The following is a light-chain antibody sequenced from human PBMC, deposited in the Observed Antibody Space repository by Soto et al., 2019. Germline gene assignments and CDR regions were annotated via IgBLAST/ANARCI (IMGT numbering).Light chain of an antibody. V-gene: IGKV3-20*01. CDR2: EAS. CDR3: QQYGSSGT. Sequence: DIVLTQSPGTPSLSPGERATLSCRASQTVSSSLAWYQQKPGQAPRLLIYEASNRATGIPARFSGSGSGADFTLTISRLEPEDFAVYYCQQYGSSGTFGQGTKVDIK. CDR1: QTVSSS. J-gene: IGKJ1*01.